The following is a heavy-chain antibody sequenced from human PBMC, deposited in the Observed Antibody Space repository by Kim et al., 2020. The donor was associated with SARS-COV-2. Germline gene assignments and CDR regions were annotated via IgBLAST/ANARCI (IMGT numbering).Heavy chain of an antibody. D-gene: IGHD6-19*01. V-gene: IGHV3-30-3*01. Sequence: GGSLRLSCAASGFTFSSYAMHWVRQAPGKGLEWVAVISYDGSNKYYADSVKGRFTISRDNSKNTLYLQMNSLRAEDTAVYYCARSTQSIAVAGGWFDPWG. J-gene: IGHJ5*02. CDR2: ISYDGSNK. CDR3: ARSTQSIAVAGGWFDP. CDR1: GFTFSSYA.